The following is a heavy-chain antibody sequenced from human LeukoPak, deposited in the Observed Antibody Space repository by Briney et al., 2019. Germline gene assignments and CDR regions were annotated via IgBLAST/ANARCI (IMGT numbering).Heavy chain of an antibody. CDR2: IYYSGST. V-gene: IGHV4-59*02. Sequence: SETLCLICTVSGGSVSSYYCRWIRQPPGKGLEWIGYIYYSGSTNYNPSLKSRVTISVDTSKNQFSLKLNSITTADTAVYYCARGRRSGTYLHVFQTWGQGTMVTVSS. CDR3: ARGRRSGTYLHVFQT. CDR1: GGSVSSYY. J-gene: IGHJ3*02. D-gene: IGHD6-19*01.